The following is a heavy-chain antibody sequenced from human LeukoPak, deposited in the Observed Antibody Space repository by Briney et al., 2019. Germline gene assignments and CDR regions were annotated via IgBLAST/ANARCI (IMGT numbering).Heavy chain of an antibody. CDR3: AKDTGIAVTTYTFGY. Sequence: GGSLRLSCAASGFTFSSYGMHWVRQAPGKGLEWVAVISYDGSNKYYADSVKGRFTISRDNSKNTLYLQMNSLRAEDTAVYYCAKDTGIAVTTYTFGYWGQGTLVTVPS. V-gene: IGHV3-30*18. CDR2: ISYDGSNK. CDR1: GFTFSSYG. D-gene: IGHD4-17*01. J-gene: IGHJ4*02.